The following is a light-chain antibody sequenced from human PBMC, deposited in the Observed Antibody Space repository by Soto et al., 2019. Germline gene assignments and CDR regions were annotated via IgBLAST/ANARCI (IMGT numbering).Light chain of an antibody. CDR1: QSVLYSSNNKNY. J-gene: IGKJ4*01. V-gene: IGKV4-1*01. CDR3: QQYYSTPPT. Sequence: DIVMTQSPDSLAVSLGERATINCKSSQSVLYSSNNKNYLAWYQQKPGQPPKLLIYWASTRESGVPDRFSGSGSGTDFTLTISSLPAADVAVYYCQQYYSTPPTFGGGTKVDIQ. CDR2: WAS.